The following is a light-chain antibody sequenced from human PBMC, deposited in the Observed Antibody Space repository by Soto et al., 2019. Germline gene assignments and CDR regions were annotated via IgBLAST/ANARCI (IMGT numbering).Light chain of an antibody. Sequence: DIQMTQSPSSVSASAGDRVSITCRASQGISRWVAWYQQKPGKAPKLLTYSASSLQSGVPSRFSSSGSGTDFTLTISSLQPEDCATYYCQQANSFPPTFGGGTKVEI. CDR3: QQANSFPPT. J-gene: IGKJ4*01. CDR1: QGISRW. V-gene: IGKV1-12*01. CDR2: SAS.